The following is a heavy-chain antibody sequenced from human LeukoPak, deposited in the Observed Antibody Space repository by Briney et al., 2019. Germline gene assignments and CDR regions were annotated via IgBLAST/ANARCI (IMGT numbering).Heavy chain of an antibody. Sequence: ASVKVSCKASGGTFSSYAISWVRQAPGQGLEWMGRIIPILGIANYAQKFQGRVTITADKSTSTAYMELSSLRSEDTAVYYCARVPYGGDYYFDYWGQGTLVTVSS. CDR2: IIPILGIA. V-gene: IGHV1-69*04. J-gene: IGHJ4*02. CDR3: ARVPYGGDYYFDY. D-gene: IGHD4-17*01. CDR1: GGTFSSYA.